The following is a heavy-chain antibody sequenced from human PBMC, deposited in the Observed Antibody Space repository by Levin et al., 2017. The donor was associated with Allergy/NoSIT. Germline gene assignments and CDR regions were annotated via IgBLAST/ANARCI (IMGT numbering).Heavy chain of an antibody. CDR3: FGRKPVVVVVPAALDV. Sequence: GGSLRLSCAASGFTFSSYAMSWVRQAPGKGLEWVSAISGSGGSTYYADSVKGRFTISRDNSKNTLYLQMNSLRAEDTAVYYCFGRKPVVVVVPAALDVWGQGTTVTVSS. D-gene: IGHD2-2*01. J-gene: IGHJ6*02. CDR2: ISGSGGST. CDR1: GFTFSSYA. V-gene: IGHV3-23*01.